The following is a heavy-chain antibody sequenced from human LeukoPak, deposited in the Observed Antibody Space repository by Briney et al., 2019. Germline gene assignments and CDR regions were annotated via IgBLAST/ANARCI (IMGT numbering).Heavy chain of an antibody. Sequence: SGTLSLTCAVSGGSISSSNWWSWVRQPPGKGLEWIGEIYHSGSTNYNPSLKSRVAISVDKSKNQFSLKLSSVTAADTAVYYCARVLDLSKRGLDAFDIWGQGTMVTVSS. CDR1: GGSISSSNW. D-gene: IGHD3-16*01. J-gene: IGHJ3*02. CDR2: IYHSGST. CDR3: ARVLDLSKRGLDAFDI. V-gene: IGHV4-4*02.